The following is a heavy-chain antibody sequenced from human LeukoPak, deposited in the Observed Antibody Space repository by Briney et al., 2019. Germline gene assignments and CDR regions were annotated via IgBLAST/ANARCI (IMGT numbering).Heavy chain of an antibody. CDR2: IIPIFGTA. CDR3: AKDLSLMGSYYDSSGYSDY. J-gene: IGHJ4*02. Sequence: ASVKVSCKASGGTFSSYAISWVRQAPGQGLEWMGGIIPIFGTANYAQKFQGRVTITADESTSTAYMELSSLRSEDTAVYYCAKDLSLMGSYYDSSGYSDYWGQGTLVTVSS. D-gene: IGHD3-22*01. CDR1: GGTFSSYA. V-gene: IGHV1-69*13.